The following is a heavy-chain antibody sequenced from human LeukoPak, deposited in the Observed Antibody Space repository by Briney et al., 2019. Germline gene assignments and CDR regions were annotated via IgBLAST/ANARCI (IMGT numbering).Heavy chain of an antibody. V-gene: IGHV4-39*07. J-gene: IGHJ4*02. Sequence: KASETLSLTCTVSGGSISSSSYYWGWIRQPPGKGLKWIGSIYYSGSTYYNPSLKSRVTISGDTSKNQFSLKLNSVTAADTAVYYCARGLEYSRSIDYWGQGTLVTVSS. CDR3: ARGLEYSRSIDY. CDR1: GGSISSSSYY. D-gene: IGHD5-18*01. CDR2: IYYSGST.